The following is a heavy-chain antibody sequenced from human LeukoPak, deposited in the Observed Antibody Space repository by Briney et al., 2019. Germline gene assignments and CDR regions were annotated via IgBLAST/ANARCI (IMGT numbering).Heavy chain of an antibody. D-gene: IGHD3-10*02. J-gene: IGHJ6*04. Sequence: GGSLRLSCAASGFTFSSYEMNWVRQAPGKGLEVVSYISSSGSTIYYADSGKGRFTISRDNAKNSLYLQMNSLRAADTAVYYCAELGITMIGGVWGKGTTVTISS. CDR2: ISSSGSTI. CDR3: AELGITMIGGV. CDR1: GFTFSSYE. V-gene: IGHV3-48*03.